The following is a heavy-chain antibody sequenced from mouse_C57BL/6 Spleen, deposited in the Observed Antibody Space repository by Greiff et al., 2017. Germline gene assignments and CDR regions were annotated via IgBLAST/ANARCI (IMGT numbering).Heavy chain of an antibody. J-gene: IGHJ4*01. V-gene: IGHV1-42*01. Sequence: VQLQQSGPELVKPGASVKISCKASGYSFTGYYMNWVKQSPEKSLEWIGEINPSTGGTTYNQKFKAKATLTVDKSSSTAYMQLKSLTSEDSAVYYCARRGGYLLPPMDYWGQGTSVTVSS. CDR2: INPSTGGT. CDR1: GYSFTGYY. D-gene: IGHD1-1*01. CDR3: ARRGGYLLPPMDY.